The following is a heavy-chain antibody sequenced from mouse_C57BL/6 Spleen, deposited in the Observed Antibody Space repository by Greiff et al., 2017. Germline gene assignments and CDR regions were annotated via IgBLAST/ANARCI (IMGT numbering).Heavy chain of an antibody. CDR2: IDPSDSYT. CDR1: GYTFTSYW. Sequence: QVQLQQPGAELVMPGASVKLSCKASGYTFTSYWMHWVKQRPGQGLEWIGEIDPSDSYTNYNQKFKGKSTLTVDKSSSTAYMQLSSLTSEDSAVYYCATFSVYDVCDYWGQGTTLTVSS. D-gene: IGHD2-9*01. V-gene: IGHV1-69*01. CDR3: ATFSVYDVCDY. J-gene: IGHJ2*01.